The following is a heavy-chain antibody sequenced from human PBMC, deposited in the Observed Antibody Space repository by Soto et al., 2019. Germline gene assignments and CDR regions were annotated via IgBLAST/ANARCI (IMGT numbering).Heavy chain of an antibody. CDR1: GYTFTTYA. J-gene: IGHJ4*02. D-gene: IGHD3-9*01. CDR3: ARGYFNTSNYFDY. Sequence: SGQVSFKASGYTFTTYAIHWLRQAPGQRLEWMGWINTDNEDTKYSHELQGRVTIAKDTSASTAFLELSGLTSEDTAVYYCARGYFNTSNYFDYWGQGTLVTVSS. V-gene: IGHV1-3*04. CDR2: INTDNEDT.